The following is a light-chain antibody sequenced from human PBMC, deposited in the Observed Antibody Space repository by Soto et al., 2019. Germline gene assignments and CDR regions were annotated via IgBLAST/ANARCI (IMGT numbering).Light chain of an antibody. J-gene: IGKJ1*01. CDR1: QTISSW. CDR3: QHYNSYSEA. Sequence: DIHMTQSPAALCGSVGERCTITCRASQTISSWLAWYQQKPGKAPKLLIYKASTLKSGVPSRFSGSGSGTEFTLTISSLQPDDFATYYCQHYNSYSEAFGQGTKV. V-gene: IGKV1-5*03. CDR2: KAS.